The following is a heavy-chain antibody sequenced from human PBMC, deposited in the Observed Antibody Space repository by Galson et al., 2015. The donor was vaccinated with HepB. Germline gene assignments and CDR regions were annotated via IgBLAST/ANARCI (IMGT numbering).Heavy chain of an antibody. CDR1: GFTFSSYG. Sequence: SLRLSCAASGFTFSSYGMHWVRQAPGKGLEWVAFIRYDGSNKYYTDSVKGRFTISRDNSKNTLYLQMNSLRAEDTAVYYCAKGAKVRGVITPVDYWGQGTLVTVSS. J-gene: IGHJ4*02. D-gene: IGHD3-10*01. V-gene: IGHV3-30*02. CDR3: AKGAKVRGVITPVDY. CDR2: IRYDGSNK.